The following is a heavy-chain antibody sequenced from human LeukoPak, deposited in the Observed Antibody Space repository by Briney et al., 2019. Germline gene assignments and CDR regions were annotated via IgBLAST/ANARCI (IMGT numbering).Heavy chain of an antibody. D-gene: IGHD4-17*01. CDR3: ARVAVNWFDP. J-gene: IGHJ5*02. CDR2: IYYSGST. CDR1: GGSISSYY. Sequence: SETLSLTCTVSGGSISSYYWSWIRQPPGKGLEWIGYIYYSGSTNYNPSLKSRVTISVDTSKDQFSLKLSSVTAADTAVYYCARVAVNWFDPWGQGTLVTVSS. V-gene: IGHV4-59*01.